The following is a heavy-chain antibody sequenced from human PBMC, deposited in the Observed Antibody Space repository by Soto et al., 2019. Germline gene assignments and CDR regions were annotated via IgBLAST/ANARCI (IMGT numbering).Heavy chain of an antibody. D-gene: IGHD5-12*01. J-gene: IGHJ4*02. CDR1: GFTFSSYW. CDR3: HGYGY. CDR2: INSDGSST. V-gene: IGHV3-74*01. Sequence: GGSLRLSCAASGFTFSSYWMHWVRQAPGKGLVWVSRINSDGSSTSYADSVKGRFTISRDSTKQTLYLQMTSLRAEDTAVYYCHGYGYWGQGTLVTVSS.